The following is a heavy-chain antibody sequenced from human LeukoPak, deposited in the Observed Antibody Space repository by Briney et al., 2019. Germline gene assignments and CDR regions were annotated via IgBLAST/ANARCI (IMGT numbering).Heavy chain of an antibody. CDR1: GFTFSSYA. V-gene: IGHV3-23*01. D-gene: IGHD6-19*01. Sequence: GGSLRLSCAASGFTFSSYAMSWVRQAPGKGLEWVSAISGSGGSTYYADSVKGRFTISRDNSKNTLYLQMNSLRAEGTAVYYCAKDRGIAVAGIVDYWGQGTLVTVSS. CDR3: AKDRGIAVAGIVDY. J-gene: IGHJ4*02. CDR2: ISGSGGST.